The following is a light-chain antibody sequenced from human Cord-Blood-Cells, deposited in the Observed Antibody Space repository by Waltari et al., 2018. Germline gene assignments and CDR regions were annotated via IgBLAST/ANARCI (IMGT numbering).Light chain of an antibody. CDR3: SSYTSSSPYV. CDR1: SSDVGGYNY. V-gene: IGLV2-14*01. CDR2: EVS. Sequence: QSALTQPASVSGSPRQSITISCIGTSSDVGGYNYVSWYKQHPGKAPKLMIYEVSNRPPGVSNRFSGSKSGNTASLTISGLQAEDEADYYCSSYTSSSPYVFGTGTKVTVL. J-gene: IGLJ1*01.